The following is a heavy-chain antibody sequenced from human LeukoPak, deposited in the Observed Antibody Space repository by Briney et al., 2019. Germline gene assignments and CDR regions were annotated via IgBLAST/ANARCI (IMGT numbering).Heavy chain of an antibody. Sequence: GGSLRLSCAASGFTFSSYGMHWVRQAPGKGLEGVAVISYDGSNKYYADSVKGRFTISRDNSKNTLYLQMNSLRAEDTAVYYCARELLWFGELLWRRMVDYWGQGTLVTVSS. J-gene: IGHJ4*02. V-gene: IGHV3-30*19. D-gene: IGHD3-10*01. CDR3: ARELLWFGELLWRRMVDY. CDR2: ISYDGSNK. CDR1: GFTFSSYG.